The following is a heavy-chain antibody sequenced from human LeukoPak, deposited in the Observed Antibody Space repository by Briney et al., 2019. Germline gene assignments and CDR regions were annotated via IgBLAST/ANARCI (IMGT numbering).Heavy chain of an antibody. V-gene: IGHV3-23*01. CDR3: AKGGGKYGLDY. CDR2: ISNDGST. CDR1: GFSFSSYN. D-gene: IGHD1-26*01. Sequence: GGSLRLSCAASGFSFSSYNMNWVRQAPGKGLEWVSSISNDGSTYYAHSVKGRFIISRDNSKKMVYLQMNSLRAEDTAIYYCAKGGGKYGLDYWGQGTLVTVSS. J-gene: IGHJ4*02.